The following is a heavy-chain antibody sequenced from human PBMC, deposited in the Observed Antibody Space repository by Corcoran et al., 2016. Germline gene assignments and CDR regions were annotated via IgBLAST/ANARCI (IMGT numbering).Heavy chain of an antibody. Sequence: EVQLVESGGGLVQPGGSLRLSCAASGFIFSSSSMNWVRQAPGKGLEWVSYIISSSSTIYYADSVKGRFTISRDNAKNSLYLQMNSLRDEDTAVYYCARIKIPRIDDYFDYWGQGTLVTVSS. V-gene: IGHV3-48*02. CDR2: IISSSSTI. CDR3: ARIKIPRIDDYFDY. J-gene: IGHJ4*02. CDR1: GFIFSSSS.